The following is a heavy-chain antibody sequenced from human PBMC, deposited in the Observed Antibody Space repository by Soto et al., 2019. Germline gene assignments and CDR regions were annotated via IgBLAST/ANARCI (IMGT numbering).Heavy chain of an antibody. CDR2: ISYDGSNK. V-gene: IGHV3-30-3*01. Sequence: QVQLVESGGGVVQPGRSLRLSCAASGFTFSSYAMHWVRQAPGKGLEWVAVISYDGSNKYYADSVKGRFTISRDNSKNTLYLQMNSLRAEDTSVYYCAREYGYFDYWGQGTLVTVSS. CDR1: GFTFSSYA. CDR3: AREYGYFDY. J-gene: IGHJ4*02. D-gene: IGHD2-8*01.